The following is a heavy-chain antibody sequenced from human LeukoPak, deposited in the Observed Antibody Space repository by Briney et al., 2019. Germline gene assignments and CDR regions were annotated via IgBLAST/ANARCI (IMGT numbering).Heavy chain of an antibody. J-gene: IGHJ4*02. CDR1: GLTFSSYG. Sequence: GRSLRLSCAASGLTFSSYGMHWVRQAPGKGLEWVAVIWYDGSNKYYADSVKGRSTISRDNSKNTLYLQMNSLRAEDTAVYYCAREMYYYDSSGYYFDYWGQGTLVTVSS. D-gene: IGHD3-22*01. V-gene: IGHV3-33*01. CDR3: AREMYYYDSSGYYFDY. CDR2: IWYDGSNK.